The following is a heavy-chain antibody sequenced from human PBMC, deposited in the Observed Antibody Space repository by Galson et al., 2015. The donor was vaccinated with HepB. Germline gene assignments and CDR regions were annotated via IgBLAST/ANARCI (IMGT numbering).Heavy chain of an antibody. D-gene: IGHD3-10*01. CDR3: AKDNYYGSGSYHFDY. CDR2: IRYDGSNK. J-gene: IGHJ4*02. CDR1: GFTFSSYG. V-gene: IGHV3-30*02. Sequence: SLRLSCAASGFTFSSYGMHWVRQAPGKGLEWVAFIRYDGSNKYYADSVKGRFTISRDNSKNTLYLQMNSLRAEDTAVYYCAKDNYYGSGSYHFDYWGQGTLVTVSS.